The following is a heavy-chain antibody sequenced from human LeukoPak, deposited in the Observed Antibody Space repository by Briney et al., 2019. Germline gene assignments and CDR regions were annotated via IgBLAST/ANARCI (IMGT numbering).Heavy chain of an antibody. D-gene: IGHD3-22*01. CDR1: GGSISSGSYY. CDR2: IYTSGST. Sequence: SETLSLTCTVSGGSISSGSYYWSWIRQPAGKGLEWIGRIYTSGSTNYNPSLKSRVTISVDTSKNQFSLKLSSVTAADTAVYYCARDAGLDSSAPGWGQGTLVTVS. J-gene: IGHJ4*02. CDR3: ARDAGLDSSAPG. V-gene: IGHV4-61*02.